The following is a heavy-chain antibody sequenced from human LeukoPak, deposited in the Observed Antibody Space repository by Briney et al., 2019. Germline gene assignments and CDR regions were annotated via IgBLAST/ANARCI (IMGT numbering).Heavy chain of an antibody. Sequence: SETLSLTCTVSGGSISSGSYYWSWIRQPAGEGLEWIGRFYTSGSTNYNPSLKSRIIISVDTSKNQFSLKLSSVTAADTAVYYCARDSPNEAILWWSIDYWGQGTLVTVSS. V-gene: IGHV4-61*02. CDR2: FYTSGST. CDR3: ARDSPNEAILWWSIDY. CDR1: GGSISSGSYY. D-gene: IGHD2-21*01. J-gene: IGHJ4*02.